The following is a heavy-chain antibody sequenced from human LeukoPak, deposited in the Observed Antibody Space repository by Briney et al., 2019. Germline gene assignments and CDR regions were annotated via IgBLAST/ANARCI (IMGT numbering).Heavy chain of an antibody. J-gene: IGHJ6*02. CDR3: AGAEAPATPPPYGMDV. D-gene: IGHD4/OR15-4a*01. V-gene: IGHV4-31*03. Sequence: SETLSLTCTVSGGSISSGGYYWSWIRQHPGKGLEWIGYIFYSGGTFYNPSLKSRVTISIDTSKDQFSQKLSSVTAADTAVYYCAGAEAPATPPPYGMDVWGQGTTVTVSS. CDR2: IFYSGGT. CDR1: GGSISSGGYY.